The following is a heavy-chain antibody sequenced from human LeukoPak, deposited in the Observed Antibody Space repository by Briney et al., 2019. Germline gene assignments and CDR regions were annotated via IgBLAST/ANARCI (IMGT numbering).Heavy chain of an antibody. D-gene: IGHD2-2*01. V-gene: IGHV1-2*06. Sequence: ASVTVSCTASVYTFTVYHIHWVRQAPGQGLEWMGRINPNSGDTNYAQKFQGRVTMTRDTSISTAYMELSRLRSDDTAVYYCARDYCSSTSCLFDYWGQGTLVTVSS. J-gene: IGHJ4*02. CDR1: VYTFTVYH. CDR2: INPNSGDT. CDR3: ARDYCSSTSCLFDY.